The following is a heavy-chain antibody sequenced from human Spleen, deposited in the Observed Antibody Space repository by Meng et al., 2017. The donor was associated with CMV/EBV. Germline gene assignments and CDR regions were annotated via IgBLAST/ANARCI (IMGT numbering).Heavy chain of an antibody. CDR1: GFTFSNAW. V-gene: IGHV3-21*01. J-gene: IGHJ5*02. D-gene: IGHD2-15*01. CDR3: TREVVVAAGFDP. CDR2: ISGSGSYM. Sequence: GESLKISCAASGFTFSNAWMSWVRQAPGKGLEWVSSISGSGSYMYYADSVKGRFTISRDNAKNSLHLQMNSLRVEDMAVYYCTREVVVAAGFDPWGQGTLVTVSS.